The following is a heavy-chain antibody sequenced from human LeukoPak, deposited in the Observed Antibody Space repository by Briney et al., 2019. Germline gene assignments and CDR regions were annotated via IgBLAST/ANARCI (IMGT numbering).Heavy chain of an antibody. V-gene: IGHV3-48*03. CDR3: ARGGYSSSSGRVMFSN. CDR1: GFTFSSYE. Sequence: SGGSLRLSCEASGFTFSSYEMNWVRQAPGKGLEWVSYISSSGSAIYYTGSVKGRFTISRDNAKSSLYLQMNSLRAEDTAVYYCARGGYSSSSGRVMFSNWGQGTLVTVSS. D-gene: IGHD1-26*01. J-gene: IGHJ4*02. CDR2: ISSSGSAI.